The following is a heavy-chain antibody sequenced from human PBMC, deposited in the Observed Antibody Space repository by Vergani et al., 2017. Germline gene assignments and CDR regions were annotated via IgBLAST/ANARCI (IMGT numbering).Heavy chain of an antibody. CDR1: GGTFSSYA. Sequence: QVQLVQSGAEVKKPGSSVKVSCKASGGTFSSYAISWVRQAPGQGLEWMGGFIPIFGTANYAQKFQGRVTITADKSTSTAYMELSSLRSEDTAVYYCAGATNSGSYYYYYGMDVWGQGTTVTVSS. J-gene: IGHJ6*02. V-gene: IGHV1-69*06. D-gene: IGHD1-26*01. CDR3: AGATNSGSYYYYYGMDV. CDR2: FIPIFGTA.